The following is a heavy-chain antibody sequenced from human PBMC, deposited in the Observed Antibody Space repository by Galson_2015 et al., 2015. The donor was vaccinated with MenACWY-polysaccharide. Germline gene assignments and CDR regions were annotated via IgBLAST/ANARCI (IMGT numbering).Heavy chain of an antibody. J-gene: IGHJ6*01. V-gene: IGHV4-61*02. CDR1: GDSISSGGYY. CDR2: IYTSGTT. Sequence: TLSLTCTVSGDSISSGGYYWTWIRQPAGKGLEWIGLIYTSGTTKYNPSLKSRVTISVDTSKNQFSLNLSSVTAADTAVYYCAKDLSFWGQGTAVTVSS. CDR3: AKDLSF.